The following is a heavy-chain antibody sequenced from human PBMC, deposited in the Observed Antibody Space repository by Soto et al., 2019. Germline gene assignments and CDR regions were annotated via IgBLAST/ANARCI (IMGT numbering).Heavy chain of an antibody. Sequence: EVQLVESGGGLVKPGGSLRLSCAASGFTFSSYSMNWVRQAPGKGLEWVSSISSSSSYIYYADSVKGRFTISRDNAKNSLYLQMNRLRAEDTAVYYCARDLVVAVAGHYWGQGTLVTVSS. V-gene: IGHV3-21*01. D-gene: IGHD6-19*01. J-gene: IGHJ4*02. CDR2: ISSSSSYI. CDR3: ARDLVVAVAGHY. CDR1: GFTFSSYS.